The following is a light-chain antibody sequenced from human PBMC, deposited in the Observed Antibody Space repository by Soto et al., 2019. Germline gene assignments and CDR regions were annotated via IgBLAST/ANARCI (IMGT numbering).Light chain of an antibody. J-gene: IGKJ1*01. CDR1: QSISVW. CDR2: KAS. CDR3: QQYDSYPWT. Sequence: DIQMTQSPSTLSAFVGDRVTITCRASQSISVWLAWYQQKPGKDPKLLMYKASSLESRVPSRFSGSGSGTEFPLTISSLQSDDLATYYCQQYDSYPWTFGQGTKVQIK. V-gene: IGKV1-5*03.